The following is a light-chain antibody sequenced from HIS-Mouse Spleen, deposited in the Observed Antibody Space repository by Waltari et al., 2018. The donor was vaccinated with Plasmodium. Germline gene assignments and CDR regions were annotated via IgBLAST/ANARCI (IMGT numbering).Light chain of an antibody. CDR3: SSYAGSNNLV. V-gene: IGLV2-8*01. CDR1: STAVAGSTY. CDR2: EVS. J-gene: IGLJ2*01. Sequence: QSALTQPPSPSASPGPSPPISCTGTSTAVAGSTYVSWYQQNPGKAPKLMIYEVSKRPSGVPDRFSGSKSGNTASLTVSGLQAEDEADYYCSSYAGSNNLVFGGGTELTVL.